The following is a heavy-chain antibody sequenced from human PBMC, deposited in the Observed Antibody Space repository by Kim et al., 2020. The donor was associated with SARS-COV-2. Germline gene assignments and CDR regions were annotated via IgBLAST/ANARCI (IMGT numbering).Heavy chain of an antibody. D-gene: IGHD6-25*01. CDR1: GFTFSSYA. J-gene: IGHJ4*01. Sequence: GGSLRLSCAASGFTFSSYAMSWVRQAPEKGLEWISAIHGSGSSTYDADSVKGRFTISRDNPKNMLYLQMKSLRVEETAIYYCGKGGYRSGRTASEDHWG. V-gene: IGHV3-23*01. CDR3: GKGGYRSGRTASEDH. CDR2: IHGSGSST.